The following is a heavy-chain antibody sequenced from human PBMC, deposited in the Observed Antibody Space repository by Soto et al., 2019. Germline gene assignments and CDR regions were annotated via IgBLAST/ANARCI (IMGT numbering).Heavy chain of an antibody. Sequence: PSETLSLTCTVSGDSVSTYYWNWIRQPPGRGLEWIGRVYYSGGTIYNPALASRVTISLDTSKNQFSLTLTSVTAADTAMYYCARHVEGGGCRVNALAIWGQGTMVTVSS. CDR3: ARHVEGGGCRVNALAI. CDR2: VYYSGGT. D-gene: IGHD6-19*01. J-gene: IGHJ3*02. CDR1: GDSVSTYY. V-gene: IGHV4-59*08.